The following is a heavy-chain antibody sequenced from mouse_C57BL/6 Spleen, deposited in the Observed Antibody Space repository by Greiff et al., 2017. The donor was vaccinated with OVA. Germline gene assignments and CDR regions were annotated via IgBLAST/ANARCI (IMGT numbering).Heavy chain of an antibody. CDR1: GYTFTSYW. CDR3: AIGDYDSAY. J-gene: IGHJ3*01. D-gene: IGHD2-13*01. Sequence: VQLQQPGAELVKPGASVKVSCKASGYTFTSYWMHWVKQRPGQGLEWIGRIHPSDSDTNYTQKFKGKATLTVDKSSSTAYMHLSSLTSEDSAVYYCAIGDYDSAYWGQGTLVTVSA. CDR2: IHPSDSDT. V-gene: IGHV1-74*01.